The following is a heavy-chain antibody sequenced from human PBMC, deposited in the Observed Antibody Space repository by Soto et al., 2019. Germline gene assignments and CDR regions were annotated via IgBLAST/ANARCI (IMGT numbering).Heavy chain of an antibody. V-gene: IGHV4-34*01. CDR2: INHSGST. Sequence: SETLSLTCAVYTGSFSGYYWSWIRQPPEKGLEWIAEINHSGSTNYNPSLKSRVTISVDTSKNQFSLKMNSVTAADTALYYCARAVHGGYSSSSGLFDYWGQGTLVTVSS. CDR1: TGSFSGYY. CDR3: ARAVHGGYSSSSGLFDY. D-gene: IGHD6-6*01. J-gene: IGHJ4*02.